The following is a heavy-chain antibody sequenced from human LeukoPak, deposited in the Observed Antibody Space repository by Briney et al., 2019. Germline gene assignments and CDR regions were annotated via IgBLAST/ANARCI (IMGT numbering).Heavy chain of an antibody. D-gene: IGHD4-23*01. Sequence: SETLSLTCTVSGGSISSYYWSWIRQPPGKGLEWIGYIYYSGSTSYNPSLKSRVTISLDTSKNQFSLKLSSVTAADTAVYYCARGSRAGYGGNPVEFDPWGQGTLVTVSS. V-gene: IGHV4-59*01. CDR3: ARGSRAGYGGNPVEFDP. CDR2: IYYSGST. CDR1: GGSISSYY. J-gene: IGHJ5*02.